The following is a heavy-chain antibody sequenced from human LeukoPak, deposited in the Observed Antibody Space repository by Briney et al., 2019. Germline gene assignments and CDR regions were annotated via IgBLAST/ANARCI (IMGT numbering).Heavy chain of an antibody. CDR3: ARTNNYYMDV. J-gene: IGHJ6*03. Sequence: ECVSCITSSGSTIYYADSVKGRFTISRDNTKNSVYLQMNSLRAEDTAMYYCARTNNYYMDVWGKGTTVTVSS. CDR2: ITSSGSTI. V-gene: IGHV3-11*04. D-gene: IGHD1/OR15-1a*01.